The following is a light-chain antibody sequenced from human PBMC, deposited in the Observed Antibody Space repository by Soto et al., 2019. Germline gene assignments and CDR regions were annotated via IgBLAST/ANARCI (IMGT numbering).Light chain of an antibody. J-gene: IGLJ1*01. Sequence: QSALTQPASVSGSPGESITISCTGTSSDVGGYNSVSWYQHHPGKAPKLIPYDVGDRPSGVSYRFSGSKSGNTASLTISGLQAADEADYFCSSFTSSMTNFFGSGTKVTVL. CDR3: SSFTSSMTNF. CDR2: DVG. V-gene: IGLV2-14*03. CDR1: SSDVGGYNS.